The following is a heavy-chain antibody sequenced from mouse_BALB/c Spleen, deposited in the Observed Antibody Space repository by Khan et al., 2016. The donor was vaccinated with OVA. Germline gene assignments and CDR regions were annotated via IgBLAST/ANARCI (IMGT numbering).Heavy chain of an antibody. CDR1: GYTFTNYW. CDR3: ARNAYFGNYFDS. J-gene: IGHJ2*01. Sequence: QVQLQQPGAELVKPGASVKLSCKASGYTFTNYWVHWVKQRPGQGLEWIGEVYPGDGRADYNEKFKTKATLTVDKSSNTAFMQLSSLTSEDSAGYSCARNAYFGNYFDSWGQGTTLTVSS. CDR2: VYPGDGRA. V-gene: IGHV1S81*02. D-gene: IGHD2-10*01.